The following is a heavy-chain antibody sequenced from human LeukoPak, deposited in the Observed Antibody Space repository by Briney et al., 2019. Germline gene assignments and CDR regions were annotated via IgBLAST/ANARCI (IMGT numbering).Heavy chain of an antibody. CDR2: IYPHDSDT. CDR1: VYSFPTYW. CDR3: ARMVRGVIIKDYYYGMDV. V-gene: IGHV5-51*01. D-gene: IGHD3-10*01. J-gene: IGHJ6*02. Sequence: ESLKISCKGSVYSFPTYWMAWVRQMPGKGLELMGLIYPHDSDTRYSPSFQGQVTISADKSISTAYLQWSSLKASDTAMYYCARMVRGVIIKDYYYGMDVWGQGTTVTVSS.